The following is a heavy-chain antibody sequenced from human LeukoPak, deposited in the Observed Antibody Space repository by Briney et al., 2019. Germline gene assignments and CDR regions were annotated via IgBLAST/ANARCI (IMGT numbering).Heavy chain of an antibody. CDR2: IIPILGIA. CDR3: ARVLRGYSGYPLV. Sequence: ASVKVSCKASGGTFSSYAISWVRQAPGQGLEWMGRIIPILGIANYAQKFQGRVTITADKSTSTAYMELSSLRSEDTAVYYCARVLRGYSGYPLVWGQGTMVTVSS. V-gene: IGHV1-69*04. J-gene: IGHJ3*01. D-gene: IGHD5-12*01. CDR1: GGTFSSYA.